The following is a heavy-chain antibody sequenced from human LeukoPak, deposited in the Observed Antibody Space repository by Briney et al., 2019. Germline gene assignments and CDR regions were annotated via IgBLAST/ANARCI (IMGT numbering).Heavy chain of an antibody. Sequence: GGSLRLSCAASGFTFSNFAMNWVRQAPGKGLEWVSGISGSGSNTYYADSVRGPFTISRDNSKNTVYLQMNSLRAEYTAIYYCAQSPTGSRGRLDYCGQRALVTVSS. CDR1: GFTFSNFA. CDR2: ISGSGSNT. D-gene: IGHD1-26*01. CDR3: AQSPTGSRGRLDY. J-gene: IGHJ4*02. V-gene: IGHV3-23*01.